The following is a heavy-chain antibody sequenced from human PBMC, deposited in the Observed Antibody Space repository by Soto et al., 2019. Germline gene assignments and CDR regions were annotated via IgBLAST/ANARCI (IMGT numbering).Heavy chain of an antibody. CDR1: GFTFSSYS. J-gene: IGHJ6*02. V-gene: IGHV3-48*02. Sequence: GGSLRLSCAASGFTFSSYSMNWVRQAPGKGLEWVSYISSSSSTIYYADSVKGRFTISRDNAKNSLYLQMNSLRDDDTAVYYCARSFNSDYYGMDVWGQGTTVTVSS. CDR2: ISSSSSTI. CDR3: ARSFNSDYYGMDV.